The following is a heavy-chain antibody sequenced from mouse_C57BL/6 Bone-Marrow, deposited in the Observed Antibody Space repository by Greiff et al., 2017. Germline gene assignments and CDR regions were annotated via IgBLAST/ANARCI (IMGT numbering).Heavy chain of an antibody. J-gene: IGHJ3*01. CDR3: ARSSSLWAWFAY. Sequence: QVQLQQSGAELVRPGTSVKMSCKASGYTFTNYWLGWAKQRPGHGLEWIGDIYPGGGYTNYNEKFKGKATLTADKSSSTAYMQFSSLTSEDSAIYYCARSSSLWAWFAYWGQGTLVTVSA. CDR1: GYTFTNYW. V-gene: IGHV1-63*01. D-gene: IGHD1-1*02. CDR2: IYPGGGYT.